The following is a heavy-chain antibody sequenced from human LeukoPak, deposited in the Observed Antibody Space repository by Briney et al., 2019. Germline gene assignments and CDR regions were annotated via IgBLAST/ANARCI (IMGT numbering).Heavy chain of an antibody. CDR3: AGSIAAAGTGDY. CDR1: GGSISSSSYY. CDR2: IYYSGST. V-gene: IGHV4-39*07. J-gene: IGHJ4*02. Sequence: SETLSLTCTVSGGSISSSSYYWGWIRQPPGKGLEWIGSIYYSGSTYYNPFLKSRVTISVDTSKNQFSLKLSSVTAADTAVYYCAGSIAAAGTGDYWGQGTLVTVSS. D-gene: IGHD6-13*01.